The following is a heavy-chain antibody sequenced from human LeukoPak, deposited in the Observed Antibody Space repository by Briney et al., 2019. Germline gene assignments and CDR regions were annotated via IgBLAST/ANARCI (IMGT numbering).Heavy chain of an antibody. CDR3: ARGVDDILAGYYGGGMDV. J-gene: IGHJ6*04. D-gene: IGHD3-9*01. CDR1: GGTFSSYA. CDR2: VIPIIGTA. V-gene: IGHV1-69*13. Sequence: SLRVSSKASGGTFSSYAISWVRQAPGQGREWMAQVIPIIGTANYAQKFQGRVTITADESTSTAYMELSSLRSEDTAVYYCARGVDDILAGYYGGGMDVWGKGTTVTASS.